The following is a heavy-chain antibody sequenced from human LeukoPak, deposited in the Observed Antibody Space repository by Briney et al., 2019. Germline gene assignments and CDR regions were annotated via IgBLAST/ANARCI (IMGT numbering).Heavy chain of an antibody. V-gene: IGHV4-38-2*01. D-gene: IGHD3-22*01. CDR1: GYFISSGYY. Sequence: PSETLSLTCAVSGYFISSGYYWGWIRQPPGQGLEWVGNIYHSGSIFYNPSLKSRVTISADTSKNQLSLKLSSVTAADTAVYYCARVPTSLYYFDTSGYFDYWGQGSLVTVSS. J-gene: IGHJ4*02. CDR3: ARVPTSLYYFDTSGYFDY. CDR2: IYHSGSI.